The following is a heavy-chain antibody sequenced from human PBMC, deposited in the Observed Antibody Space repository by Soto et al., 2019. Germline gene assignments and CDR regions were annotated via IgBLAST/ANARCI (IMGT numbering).Heavy chain of an antibody. CDR3: ARVAGWAARARVDP. D-gene: IGHD2-15*01. Sequence: QVQLVQSGAEVKKPGASVKVSCMASGYTFTGYFIHWVREVPGQGLEYMGWINPNTGGTDYAQKFRGRVTRTRDTSISTVFMEVKSLTSDDAAVYYCARVAGWAARARVDPWGQATVVTVSS. CDR2: INPNTGGT. V-gene: IGHV1-2*02. J-gene: IGHJ5*02. CDR1: GYTFTGYF.